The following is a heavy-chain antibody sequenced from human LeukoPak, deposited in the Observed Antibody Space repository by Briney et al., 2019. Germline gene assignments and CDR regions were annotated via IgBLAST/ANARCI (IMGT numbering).Heavy chain of an antibody. CDR3: ARDRGNWYYASTDY. J-gene: IGHJ4*02. Sequence: SETLSLTCTVSGGSISSYYWSWIRQPAGKGLEWIGRIYTSGITNYNPSLKSRVTMSVDTSKNQFSLRLSSVTAADTAVYYCARDRGNWYYASTDYWGQGTLVTVSS. CDR2: IYTSGIT. D-gene: IGHD1-7*01. V-gene: IGHV4-4*07. CDR1: GGSISSYY.